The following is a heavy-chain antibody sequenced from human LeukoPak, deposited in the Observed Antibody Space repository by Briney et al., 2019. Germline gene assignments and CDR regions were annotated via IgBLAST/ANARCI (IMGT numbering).Heavy chain of an antibody. CDR1: GYTFTSYG. J-gene: IGHJ4*02. CDR2: ISAYNGNT. CDR3: ARDTDTGNYYGSGSYYSPPGY. V-gene: IGHV1-18*01. Sequence: GGPVKVSFKASGYTFTSYGISWVRQAPGQGLEWMGWISAYNGNTNYSQKLQGRVTMTTDTSTSTAYMELRSLRSDDTAVYYCARDTDTGNYYGSGSYYSPPGYWGQGIMVTVSS. D-gene: IGHD3-10*01.